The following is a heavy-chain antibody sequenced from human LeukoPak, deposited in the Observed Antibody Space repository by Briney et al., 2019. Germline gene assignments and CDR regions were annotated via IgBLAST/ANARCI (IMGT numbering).Heavy chain of an antibody. J-gene: IGHJ4*02. D-gene: IGHD3-22*01. CDR3: ARRGSGYSLGY. CDR1: GDSISNGNW. V-gene: IGHV4-4*02. CDR2: IYHSGGT. Sequence: PSETLSLTCAVSGDSISNGNWWTWVRQPPGKGLEWIGEIYHSGGTNYNPSLKSRVTISVDTSKNQFSLKLSSVTAADTAVYYCARRGSGYSLGYWGQGTLVTVSS.